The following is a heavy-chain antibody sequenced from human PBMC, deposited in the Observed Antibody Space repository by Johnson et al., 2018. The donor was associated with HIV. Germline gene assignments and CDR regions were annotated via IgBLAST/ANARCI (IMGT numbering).Heavy chain of an antibody. CDR1: GFTFSSYG. D-gene: IGHD3-9*01. CDR3: ARGGVLRYFDWLFEDAFDI. CDR2: IRYDGSNK. Sequence: MQLVESGGGVVQPGGSLRLSCAASGFTFSSYGMHWVRQAPGKGLEWVAFIRYDGSNKYYADSVKGRFTISRDNSKNTLYLQMNSLRAEDTAVYYCARGGVLRYFDWLFEDAFDIWGQGTMVTVSS. J-gene: IGHJ3*02. V-gene: IGHV3-30*02.